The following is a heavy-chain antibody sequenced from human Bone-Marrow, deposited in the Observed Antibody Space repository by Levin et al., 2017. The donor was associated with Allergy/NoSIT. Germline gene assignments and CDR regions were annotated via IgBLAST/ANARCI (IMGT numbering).Heavy chain of an antibody. D-gene: IGHD3-16*01. J-gene: IGHJ4*02. CDR2: INPASSTA. CDR1: GANFP. CDR3: ARGNYLLGSYYSFKS. Sequence: SVKVSCQTSGANFPVNWVRQAPGQGLEWMGGINPASSTADYAQTFQDRVTIIADRSTSTVYMELSRLTIDDTAVYFCARGNYLLGSYYSFKSWGQGTLVTVSS. V-gene: IGHV1-69*06.